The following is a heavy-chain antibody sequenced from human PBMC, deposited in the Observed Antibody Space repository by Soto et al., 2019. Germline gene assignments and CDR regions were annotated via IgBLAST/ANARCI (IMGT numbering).Heavy chain of an antibody. CDR1: GYSFTTYG. V-gene: IGHV1-18*01. J-gene: IGHJ6*02. Sequence: QVQLVQSGGEVKKPGASVKVSCKTSGYSFTTYGISWVRQAPGQGLEWMGWISAYNGNTNYAQKLQDRVTMTTDTSTSPAYMELRSLRADDTAVYYCAREGPAPYYYYGMDVWGQGSTVTVSS. CDR2: ISAYNGNT. CDR3: AREGPAPYYYYGMDV.